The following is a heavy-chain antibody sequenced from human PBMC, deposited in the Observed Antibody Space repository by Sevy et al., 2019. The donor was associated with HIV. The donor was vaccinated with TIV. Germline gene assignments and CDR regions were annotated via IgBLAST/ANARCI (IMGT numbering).Heavy chain of an antibody. V-gene: IGHV4-59*01. Sequence: SETLSLTCTVSGGSISTYYWSWIRQPPGKGLEWIGFMYNNVNTYYNPSLKSRVTISVDTSKNLFSLKLSSVTAADTAVYYCARYTSSSENFDYWGQGTLVTVSS. CDR2: MYNNVNT. CDR1: GGSISTYY. D-gene: IGHD6-6*01. CDR3: ARYTSSSENFDY. J-gene: IGHJ4*02.